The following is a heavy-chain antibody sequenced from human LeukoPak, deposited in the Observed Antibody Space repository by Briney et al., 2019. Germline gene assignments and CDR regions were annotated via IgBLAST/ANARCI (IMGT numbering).Heavy chain of an antibody. D-gene: IGHD3-22*01. CDR1: GFTVDSNY. CDR3: ARGDDSGYYDYFDY. Sequence: GGSLRFSCAASGFTVDSNYLSWVRQAPGKGLEWVSTIYTSGNTYYAASVKGRFTISRDFSKNTVFLHMNSLRAEDTAMYYCARGDDSGYYDYFDYWGQGALVTVSS. J-gene: IGHJ4*02. V-gene: IGHV3-53*01. CDR2: IYTSGNT.